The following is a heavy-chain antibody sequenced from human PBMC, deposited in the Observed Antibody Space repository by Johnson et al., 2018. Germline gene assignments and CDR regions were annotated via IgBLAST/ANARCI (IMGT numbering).Heavy chain of an antibody. J-gene: IGHJ3*02. Sequence: EVQLVESGGGLVKPGGSLGLSCAASGFTFSSYSMNWVRQAPGKGLEWVSSISSSSSYINYADSVKGRFTISRDNAKNPLYLQMNSRRAEDTAVYYCGRDRVAAPPDAFDIWGQGTMVTVSS. CDR2: ISSSSSYI. CDR1: GFTFSSYS. D-gene: IGHD6-6*01. CDR3: GRDRVAAPPDAFDI. V-gene: IGHV3-21*01.